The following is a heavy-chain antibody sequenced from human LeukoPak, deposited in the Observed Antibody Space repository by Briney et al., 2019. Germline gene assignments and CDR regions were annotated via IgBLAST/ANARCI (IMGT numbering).Heavy chain of an antibody. CDR1: GFTFSSSA. D-gene: IGHD3-22*01. CDR2: ISVFDSHK. CDR3: AKGQYYYDSSGYYFRIHPNHHLDAFDI. Sequence: GGSLRLSCAASGFTFSSSAMHWVRQAPGKGLEWVAVISVFDSHKYYADSVRGRFTLSRDNSKNTLYLQMNSLRAEDTAVYYCAKGQYYYDSSGYYFRIHPNHHLDAFDIWGQGTMVTVSS. V-gene: IGHV3-30*18. J-gene: IGHJ3*02.